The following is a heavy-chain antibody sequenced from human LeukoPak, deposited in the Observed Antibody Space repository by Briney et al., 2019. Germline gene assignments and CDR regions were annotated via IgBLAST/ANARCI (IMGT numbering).Heavy chain of an antibody. J-gene: IGHJ4*02. CDR3: ARAGEDYGDYVFDY. D-gene: IGHD4-17*01. CDR1: GGSISSSSYY. V-gene: IGHV4-61*05. CDR2: IYYSGST. Sequence: PSETLSLTCTVSGGSISSSSYYWGWIRQPPGKGLEWIGYIYYSGSTNYNPSLKSRVTISVDTSKNQFSLKLSSVTAADTAVYYCARAGEDYGDYVFDYWGQGTLVTVSS.